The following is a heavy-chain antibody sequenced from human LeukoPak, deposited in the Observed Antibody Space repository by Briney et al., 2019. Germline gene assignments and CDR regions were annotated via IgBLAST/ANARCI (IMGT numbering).Heavy chain of an antibody. CDR1: GFTFSDYY. Sequence: GGSLRLSCAASGFTFSDYYMSWIRQAPGKGLEWVSYISSSGSTIYYADSVKGRFTISRDNAKNSLYLQMNSLRAEDTAVYYCAREGRYYDFWSGYYKDGMDVWGQGTTVTVSS. CDR3: AREGRYYDFWSGYYKDGMDV. CDR2: ISSSGSTI. D-gene: IGHD3-3*01. V-gene: IGHV3-11*01. J-gene: IGHJ6*02.